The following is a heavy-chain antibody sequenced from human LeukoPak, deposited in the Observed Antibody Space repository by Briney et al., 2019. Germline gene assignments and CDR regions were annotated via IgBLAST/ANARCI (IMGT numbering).Heavy chain of an antibody. Sequence: GGSLRLSCSASGFTFKNYAMHWVRQAPGKGLEYVSAISYNGDSTYYADSVKGRFTISRDSSKNTVDLQMSSLRAEDTAVYYCARSITVVRGVITDAFDIWGQGTMVTVSS. J-gene: IGHJ3*02. D-gene: IGHD3-10*01. CDR1: GFTFKNYA. CDR3: ARSITVVRGVITDAFDI. CDR2: ISYNGDST. V-gene: IGHV3-64D*06.